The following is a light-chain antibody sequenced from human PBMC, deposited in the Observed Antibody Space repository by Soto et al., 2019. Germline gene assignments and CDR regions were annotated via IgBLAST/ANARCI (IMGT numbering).Light chain of an antibody. CDR2: DVY. CDR3: CSEAGSYTLL. J-gene: IGLJ2*01. Sequence: QSVLTQPRSVSGSPGQSVTISCTGTSNDVGYYNYVSWYQQHPGKGPKLLIYDVYKRPSGVPACFSGSKSGNTASLTISGLQAEDEADYHCCSEAGSYTLLFGGGTKVTVL. CDR1: SNDVGYYNY. V-gene: IGLV2-11*01.